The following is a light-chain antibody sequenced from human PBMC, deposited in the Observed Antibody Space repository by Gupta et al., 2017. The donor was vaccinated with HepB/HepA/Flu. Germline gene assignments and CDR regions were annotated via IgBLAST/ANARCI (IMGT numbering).Light chain of an antibody. CDR3: QQSYDTPLT. Sequence: DIQMTQSPSSLSASVGDRVTITCRASQGISSYLNWYQQKPGKAPNLLIYAASSLQSGVPSRFSGSGSGTDFTLTISSLQPEDFATYYFQQSYDTPLTFGGGTKVEIK. J-gene: IGKJ4*01. CDR1: QGISSY. V-gene: IGKV1-39*01. CDR2: AAS.